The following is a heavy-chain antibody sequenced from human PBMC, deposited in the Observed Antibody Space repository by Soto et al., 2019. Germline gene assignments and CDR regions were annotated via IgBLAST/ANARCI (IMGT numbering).Heavy chain of an antibody. CDR2: IIPIFGTA. CDR1: GGTFSSYA. CDR3: ARSGTMMVINPIFGY. Sequence: ASVKVSCKASGGTFSSYAISWVRQAPGQGLEWMGGIIPIFGTANYAQKFQGRVTITADESTSTAYMELSSLRSEDTAVYYCARSGTMMVINPIFGYWGQGTLVTVSS. J-gene: IGHJ4*02. D-gene: IGHD3-22*01. V-gene: IGHV1-69*13.